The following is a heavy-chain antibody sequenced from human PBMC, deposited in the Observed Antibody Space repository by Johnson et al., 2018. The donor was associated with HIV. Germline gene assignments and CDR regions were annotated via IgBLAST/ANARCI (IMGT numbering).Heavy chain of an antibody. J-gene: IGHJ3*02. CDR2: ISSNGGST. CDR1: GFSFSDYY. Sequence: VQLVESGGGVVQPGRSLRASCAASGFSFSDYYMSWIRQAPGKGLEYVSAISSNGGSTYYANSVKGRFTISRDNSKNTLYLQMNSLRAEDTAVYYCARDDIRDGKSFDIWGQGTMVTVSS. V-gene: IGHV3-64*01. CDR3: ARDDIRDGKSFDI.